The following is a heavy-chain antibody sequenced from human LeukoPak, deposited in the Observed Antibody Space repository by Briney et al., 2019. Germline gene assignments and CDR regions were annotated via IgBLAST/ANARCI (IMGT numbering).Heavy chain of an antibody. D-gene: IGHD2-2*01. CDR3: AKGSLNAVVVPAARGLVDY. CDR1: GFTFSSYA. J-gene: IGHJ4*02. Sequence: PGGSLRLSCAASGFTFSSYAMSWVRQAPGKGLEWVSAISGSGGITYYADSVKGRFTISRDNSKNTLYLQMSSLRADDTALYYCAKGSLNAVVVPAARGLVDYWGQGTLVTVSS. V-gene: IGHV3-23*01. CDR2: ISGSGGIT.